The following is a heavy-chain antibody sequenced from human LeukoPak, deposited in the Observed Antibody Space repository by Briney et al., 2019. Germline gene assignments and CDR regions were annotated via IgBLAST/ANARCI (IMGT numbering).Heavy chain of an antibody. J-gene: IGHJ4*02. CDR1: GFIFNSYG. D-gene: IGHD3-22*01. V-gene: IGHV3-30*02. CDR3: AREHYYDSSGLFDY. CDR2: IRDNGNKK. Sequence: GGSLRLSCTASGFIFNSYGIHWVRQAPGKGLEWVAFIRDNGNKKYYADSVKGRFTISRDNFKNTVSLQLNGLGTEDTAVYYCAREHYYDSSGLFDYWGQGTLVTVSS.